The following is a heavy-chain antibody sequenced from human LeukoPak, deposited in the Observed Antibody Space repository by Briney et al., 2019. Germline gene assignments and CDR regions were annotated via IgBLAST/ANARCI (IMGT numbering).Heavy chain of an antibody. CDR3: ARVPPGSSGWYLLSNYMDV. Sequence: ASVKVSCKASGYTFTSYGISWVRQAPGQGLEWMGWISAYNGNTNYAQKLQGRVTMTTDTSTSTAYMELRSLRSDDTAVYYCARVPPGSSGWYLLSNYMDVWGKGTTVTVSS. J-gene: IGHJ6*03. D-gene: IGHD6-19*01. V-gene: IGHV1-18*01. CDR2: ISAYNGNT. CDR1: GYTFTSYG.